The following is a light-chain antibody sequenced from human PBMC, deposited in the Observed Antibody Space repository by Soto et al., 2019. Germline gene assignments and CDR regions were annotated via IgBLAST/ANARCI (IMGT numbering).Light chain of an antibody. V-gene: IGKV3D-15*01. CDR3: QQYTIRLLT. J-gene: IGKJ4*01. CDR2: YSF. Sequence: IGLTQSPATLPVSTGIRATLPCRAGQRVASDLAGYQLKPCMAPMLVIYYSFTMATGVPTSIRGSGPGTEFTLTISTLQSEDFALYYCQQYTIRLLTFAGRTKVNI. CDR1: QRVASD.